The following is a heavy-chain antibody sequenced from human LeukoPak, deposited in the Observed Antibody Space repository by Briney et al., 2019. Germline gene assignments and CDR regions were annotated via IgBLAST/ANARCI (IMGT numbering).Heavy chain of an antibody. J-gene: IGHJ6*02. Sequence: GGSLRLSCAASGFTVSNNYMSWVRQAPGKGLEWVSIVYSGGTTYYADSVKGRFTISRDNSKNTLYLQMNSLRREDAAVYYCGRRAAGYSGGWYWSYYYGMDVWGQGTTVTVSS. CDR2: VYSGGTT. CDR3: GRRAAGYSGGWYWSYYYGMDV. CDR1: GFTVSNNY. D-gene: IGHD6-19*01. V-gene: IGHV3-66*01.